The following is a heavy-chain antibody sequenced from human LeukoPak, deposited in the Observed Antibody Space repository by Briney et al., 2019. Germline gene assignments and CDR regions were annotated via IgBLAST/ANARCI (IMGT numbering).Heavy chain of an antibody. CDR1: GFTSSNYA. J-gene: IGHJ6*02. D-gene: IGHD3-9*01. CDR2: ITSTGDST. V-gene: IGHV3-23*01. Sequence: PGGSLRLSGAASGFTSSNYAMRWVHQAPGKGLEWVSTITSTGDSTYYADSVKGRFTISRDNSKNTLYLQMNSLRAEDTAVYYCAKVLRYFMDVWGQGTTVTVSS. CDR3: AKVLRYFMDV.